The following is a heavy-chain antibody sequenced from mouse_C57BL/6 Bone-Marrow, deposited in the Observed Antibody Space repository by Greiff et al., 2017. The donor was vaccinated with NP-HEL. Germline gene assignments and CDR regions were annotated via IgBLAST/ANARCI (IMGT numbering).Heavy chain of an antibody. J-gene: IGHJ3*01. V-gene: IGHV1-81*01. CDR1: GYTFTSYG. CDR3: AHGGNYGGTGFAY. D-gene: IGHD2-1*01. Sequence: VQLQESGAELARPGASVKLSCKASGYTFTSYGISWVKQRPGQGLEWIGEIYPRSGNTYYNEKFKGKATLTADKSSSTAYMELRSLTSEDSAVYFGAHGGNYGGTGFAYWGQGTLVTVSA. CDR2: IYPRSGNT.